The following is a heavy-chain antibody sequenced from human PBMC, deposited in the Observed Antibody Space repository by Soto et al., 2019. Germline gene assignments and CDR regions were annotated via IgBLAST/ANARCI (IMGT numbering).Heavy chain of an antibody. V-gene: IGHV5-51*01. CDR1: GYSFTDYW. CDR2: IYPGDSDA. CDR3: ARQADYNILTGYFCYFDY. J-gene: IGHJ4*02. Sequence: PGESLKISCKSSGYSFTDYWIGWVRQMPGKGLECMGIIYPGDSDARYSPSFQGQVTTSVYTSINTAFLRWNSLTASDTAMYYSARQADYNILTGYFCYFDYWGQGSLVTVSS. D-gene: IGHD3-9*01.